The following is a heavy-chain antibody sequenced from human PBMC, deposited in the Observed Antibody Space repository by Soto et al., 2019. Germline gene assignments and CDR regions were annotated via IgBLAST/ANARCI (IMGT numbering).Heavy chain of an antibody. CDR1: GLTFSDHY. Sequence: EVQLVESGGGLVQPGGSLRLSCAASGLTFSDHYMDWVRQAPGKGLEWVGRTRNKANSYTTEYAASVKGRFTISRDDSKNSLYLQINSLKTEDTAVYYCARIDYGGYFDYWGQGTLVTASS. V-gene: IGHV3-72*01. CDR3: ARIDYGGYFDY. CDR2: TRNKANSYTT. D-gene: IGHD4-17*01. J-gene: IGHJ4*02.